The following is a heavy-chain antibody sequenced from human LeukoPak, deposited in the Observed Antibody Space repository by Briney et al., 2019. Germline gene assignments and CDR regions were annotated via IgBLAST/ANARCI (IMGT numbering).Heavy chain of an antibody. Sequence: GGSLRLSCVASGFTFRHYDMSWVRQAPGKGLEWVSSINTSGGSTYYADSLQGRFTISRDNAKNSLYLQMNSLRAEDTAVYYCARLTRIQLWILGYSTRTYNWFDPWGQGTLVTVSS. CDR1: GFTFRHYD. D-gene: IGHD5-18*01. CDR3: ARLTRIQLWILGYSTRTYNWFDP. V-gene: IGHV3-23*01. J-gene: IGHJ5*02. CDR2: INTSGGST.